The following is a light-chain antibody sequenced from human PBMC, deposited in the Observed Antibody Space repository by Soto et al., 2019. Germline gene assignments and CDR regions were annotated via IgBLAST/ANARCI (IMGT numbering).Light chain of an antibody. Sequence: QSALTQPRSVSGSPGQSVTISCTGTSSDVGAYNYVSWYQQHLGKAPRLMIYDVNKRPSVVPDRFSGSKSGNTASLTISGRQAAEEADYYCCSYAGSSTCVFGGGTQVTVL. CDR1: SSDVGAYNY. V-gene: IGLV2-11*01. J-gene: IGLJ2*01. CDR2: DVN. CDR3: CSYAGSSTCV.